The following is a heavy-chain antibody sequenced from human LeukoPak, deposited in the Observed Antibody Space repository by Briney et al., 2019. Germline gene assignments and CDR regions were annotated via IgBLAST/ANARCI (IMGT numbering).Heavy chain of an antibody. CDR1: GFSFSSYA. Sequence: GGSLRLSCAASGFSFSSYAMSWVRQAPGRGLEWVSSISDSGDNTYYAESVKRRFTISRDNSKNTLFLQMNSLRAEDTAVFYCAKRSGYTTGWFFDFWGQGTLVTVSS. D-gene: IGHD6-19*01. V-gene: IGHV3-23*01. CDR2: ISDSGDNT. CDR3: AKRSGYTTGWFFDF. J-gene: IGHJ4*02.